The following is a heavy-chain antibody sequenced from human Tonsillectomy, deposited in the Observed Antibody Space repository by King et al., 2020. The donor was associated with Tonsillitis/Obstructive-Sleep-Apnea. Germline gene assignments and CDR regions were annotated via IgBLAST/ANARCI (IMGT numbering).Heavy chain of an antibody. J-gene: IGHJ6*02. D-gene: IGHD6-19*01. Sequence: QLVQSGGGLVQPGRSLKLSCTASGFRFGDYAMTWVRQAPGKGLEWVSFIRSKPHGGTIEYAASVKGRFTISRDDSKSIAYLQMNSLKTDDTAVYYCTRGAVRAPYGMDVWGQGTTVPVSS. CDR3: TRGAVRAPYGMDV. CDR2: IRSKPHGGTI. V-gene: IGHV3-49*04. CDR1: GFRFGDYA.